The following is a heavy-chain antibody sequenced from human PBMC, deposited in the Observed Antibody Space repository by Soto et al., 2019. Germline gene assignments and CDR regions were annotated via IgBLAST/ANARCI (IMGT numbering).Heavy chain of an antibody. V-gene: IGHV1-69*01. J-gene: IGHJ6*02. CDR3: ARVIYYGSGSYSPYGMDV. Sequence: QVQLVQSGAEVKKPGSSVKVSCKTSGVSFNNNGIGWVRQAPGHGLEWMGGVSPPFRTSNYARKFQGRISITADASTGTVTMELSSLTSEDTAQYYCARVIYYGSGSYSPYGMDVWGQGTTVTVSS. CDR1: GVSFNNNG. D-gene: IGHD3-10*01. CDR2: VSPPFRTS.